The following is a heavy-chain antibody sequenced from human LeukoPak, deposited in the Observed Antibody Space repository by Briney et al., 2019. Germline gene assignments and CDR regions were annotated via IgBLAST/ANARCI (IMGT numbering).Heavy chain of an antibody. J-gene: IGHJ4*03. CDR3: AKDDIVVATAIRYLDK. CDR1: GFTFRNYG. V-gene: IGHV3-30*02. D-gene: IGHD2-21*02. Sequence: GGSLRLSCAASGFTFRNYGMHWVRQAPDKGLEWVAFIRYDGSSTYYAGSVKGRFTISRDNSKNTLYLQMNSLRAEDTAVYYCAKDDIVVATAIRYLDKWGQGTLVTVSS. CDR2: IRYDGSST.